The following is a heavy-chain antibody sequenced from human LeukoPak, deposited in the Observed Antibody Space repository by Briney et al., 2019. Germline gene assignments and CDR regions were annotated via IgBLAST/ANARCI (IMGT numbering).Heavy chain of an antibody. V-gene: IGHV3-30*03. Sequence: PGGSLRLSCAASRLTLSSYGMHWVRQAPGKGLEWVAVISYDGSNKYYADSVKGRFTISRENSKNTLYLQINSLRPEDTDVYYCAIFVRWLDPDFDYGGQGTLVTVSS. CDR2: ISYDGSNK. D-gene: IGHD6-19*01. CDR1: RLTLSSYG. J-gene: IGHJ4*02. CDR3: AIFVRWLDPDFDY.